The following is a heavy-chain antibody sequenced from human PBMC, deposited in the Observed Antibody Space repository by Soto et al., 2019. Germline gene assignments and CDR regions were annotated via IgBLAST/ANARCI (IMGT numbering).Heavy chain of an antibody. CDR2: SSSCGTTI. CDR3: ASYIAGHQNGLDV. Sequence: SLPCAASPFTLSSYGMSLIRPPTGKRLWRGSYSSSCGTTIYYAGSLEGRFTISRDSASNSLYLQMNSLRADDPAVCYCASYIAGHQNGLDVWDQGTTVTVCS. D-gene: IGHD5-12*01. CDR1: PFTLSSYG. J-gene: IGHJ6*02. V-gene: IGHV3-48*03.